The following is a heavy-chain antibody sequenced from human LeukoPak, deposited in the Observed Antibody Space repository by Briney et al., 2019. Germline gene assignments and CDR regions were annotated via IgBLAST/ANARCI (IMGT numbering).Heavy chain of an antibody. CDR1: GGSISSGGYY. V-gene: IGHV4-31*03. CDR3: ARGLPMTTVTTSYYFDY. Sequence: SETLSLTCTVSGGSISSGGYYWSWIRQHPGKGLEWIGYIYYSGSTYYNPSLKSRVTISVDTSKNQFSLKLSSVTAADTAVYYCARGLPMTTVTTSYYFDYWGQGTLVTVSS. CDR2: IYYSGST. D-gene: IGHD4-17*01. J-gene: IGHJ4*02.